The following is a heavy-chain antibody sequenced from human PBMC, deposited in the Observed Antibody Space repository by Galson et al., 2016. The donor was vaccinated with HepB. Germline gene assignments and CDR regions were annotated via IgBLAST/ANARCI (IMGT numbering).Heavy chain of an antibody. D-gene: IGHD6-19*01. V-gene: IGHV1-8*02. CDR3: ARGSIAVYSYSYSMDL. J-gene: IGHJ6*03. CDR1: GYIFTSYD. Sequence: SVKVSCKASGYIFTSYDINWVRQAPGQGLEWVGWMNPKSGTTGFAQKFQGRVTLTRSTALGTAYMELNSLTSEDTAIYFCARGSIAVYSYSYSMDLWGQGTAVTVSS. CDR2: MNPKSGTT.